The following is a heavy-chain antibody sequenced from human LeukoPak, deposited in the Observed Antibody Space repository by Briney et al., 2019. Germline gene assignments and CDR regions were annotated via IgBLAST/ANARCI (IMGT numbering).Heavy chain of an antibody. CDR2: IKSKTDGGTT. J-gene: IGHJ4*02. CDR3: STTYYYDSSEGY. V-gene: IGHV3-15*07. CDR1: GFPFSSYA. D-gene: IGHD3-22*01. Sequence: GGSLRLSCAASGFPFSSYAMYWVRQAPGKGLEWVGRIKSKTDGGTTDYAAPVKGRFTISRDDSKNTLYLQMNSLKTEDTAVYYCSTTYYYDSSEGYWGQGTLVTVSS.